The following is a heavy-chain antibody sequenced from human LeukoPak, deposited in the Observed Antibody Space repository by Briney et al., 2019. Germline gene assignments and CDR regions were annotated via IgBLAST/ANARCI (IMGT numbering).Heavy chain of an antibody. CDR1: GFTFNTYS. D-gene: IGHD5-18*01. J-gene: IGHJ4*02. V-gene: IGHV3-7*01. Sequence: GGSLRLSCAASGFTFNTYSMNWVRQGPKKGLEWVANIKQDGSEKNYVDSVKGRFTISRDNAKNALYLQMNSLRAEDTAVYYCARDLSGVTGYTYGRGIDYWGQGTLVTVSS. CDR2: IKQDGSEK. CDR3: ARDLSGVTGYTYGRGIDY.